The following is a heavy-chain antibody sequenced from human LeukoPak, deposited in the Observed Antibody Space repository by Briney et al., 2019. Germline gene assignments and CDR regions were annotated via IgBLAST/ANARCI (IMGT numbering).Heavy chain of an antibody. CDR3: ARLVPAATYYYYYGMDV. Sequence: SQTLSLTCTVSGGSISSGGYYWSWIRQHPGKGLEWIGYIYYSGSTYYNPSLKSRVTISVDTSKNQFSLKLSSVTAADTAVYYCARLVPAATYYYYYGMDVWGQGTTVTVSS. CDR1: GGSISSGGYY. CDR2: IYYSGST. V-gene: IGHV4-31*03. D-gene: IGHD2-2*01. J-gene: IGHJ6*02.